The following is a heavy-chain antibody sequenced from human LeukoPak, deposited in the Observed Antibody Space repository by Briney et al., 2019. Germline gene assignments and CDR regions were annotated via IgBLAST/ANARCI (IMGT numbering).Heavy chain of an antibody. Sequence: GGSLKISCKGSGYSFTSYLIGWVRQIPGKGLEWMGIIYPGDSDTRYSPSFQGQVTISADKSISTAYLQWSSLKASDTAMYYCARLMDYYSDAFDIWGQGTMVTVSS. J-gene: IGHJ3*02. CDR2: IYPGDSDT. D-gene: IGHD3-22*01. CDR1: GYSFTSYL. V-gene: IGHV5-51*01. CDR3: ARLMDYYSDAFDI.